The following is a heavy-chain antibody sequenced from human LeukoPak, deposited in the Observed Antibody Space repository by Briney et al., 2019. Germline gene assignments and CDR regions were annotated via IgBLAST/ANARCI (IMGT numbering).Heavy chain of an antibody. CDR2: ISGSGGST. J-gene: IGHJ4*02. D-gene: IGHD6-13*01. Sequence: GGSLRLSCAASGFTFSSYAMSWVRQAPGKGLEWVSAISGSGGSTYYADSVKGRFTISRDNSKNTLYLQMNSLRAVDTAVYYCWLIAALGSFDYWGQGTLVTVSS. CDR3: WLIAALGSFDY. V-gene: IGHV3-23*01. CDR1: GFTFSSYA.